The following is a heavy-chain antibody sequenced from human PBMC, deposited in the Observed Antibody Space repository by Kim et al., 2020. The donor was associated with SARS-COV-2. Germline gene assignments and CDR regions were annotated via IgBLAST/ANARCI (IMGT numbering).Heavy chain of an antibody. Sequence: SETLSLTCAVSGGSISSSNWWCWVRQPPGKGLGWIGEIYHSGSTNYNPSLKSRVTISVDKSKNQFSLKLSSVTAADTAVYYCASTFWSGYRNYYYYGMDVWGQGTTVTVSS. CDR2: IYHSGST. V-gene: IGHV4-4*02. J-gene: IGHJ6*02. CDR3: ASTFWSGYRNYYYYGMDV. CDR1: GGSISSSNW. D-gene: IGHD3-3*01.